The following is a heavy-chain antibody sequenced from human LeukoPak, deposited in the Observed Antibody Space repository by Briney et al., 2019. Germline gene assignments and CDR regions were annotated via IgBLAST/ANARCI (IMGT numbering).Heavy chain of an antibody. V-gene: IGHV4-4*09. CDR1: GGSISSYY. J-gene: IGHJ6*03. D-gene: IGHD5-24*01. CDR3: ARQPNFDYYYMDV. Sequence: PSETLSLTCTVSGGSISSYYWSWIRQPPGKGLEWIGYIYTSGSTNYNPSLKSRVTISVDTSKNQFSLKLSSVTAADTAVYYCARQPNFDYYYMDVWGKGTTVTVSS. CDR2: IYTSGST.